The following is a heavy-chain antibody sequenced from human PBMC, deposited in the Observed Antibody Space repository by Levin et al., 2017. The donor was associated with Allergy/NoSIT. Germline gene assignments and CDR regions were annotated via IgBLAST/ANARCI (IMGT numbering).Heavy chain of an antibody. Sequence: ESLKISCTVSGGSVSSGSYYWSWIRQPPGKGLEWIGYIYYSGSTNYNPSLKSRVTISVDTSKNQFSLKLSSVTAADTAVYYCARDRSGYSYGYVDYWGQGTLVTVSS. CDR1: GGSVSSGSYY. CDR2: IYYSGST. D-gene: IGHD5-18*01. V-gene: IGHV4-61*01. J-gene: IGHJ4*02. CDR3: ARDRSGYSYGYVDY.